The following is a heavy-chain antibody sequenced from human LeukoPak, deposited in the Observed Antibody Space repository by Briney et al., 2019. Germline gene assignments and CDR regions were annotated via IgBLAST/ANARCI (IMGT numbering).Heavy chain of an antibody. J-gene: IGHJ4*02. D-gene: IGHD3-22*01. Sequence: GRSLRLSCAASGLSFSDYGMHWVRQAPGKGLEWVAVISYDGNKKFYADSVKGRFTISRDNSKNTLYLQMNSLRAADTAVYYCAKDQIEAMIVVVIANVFDYWGQGTLVTISS. V-gene: IGHV3-30*18. CDR2: ISYDGNKK. CDR1: GLSFSDYG. CDR3: AKDQIEAMIVVVIANVFDY.